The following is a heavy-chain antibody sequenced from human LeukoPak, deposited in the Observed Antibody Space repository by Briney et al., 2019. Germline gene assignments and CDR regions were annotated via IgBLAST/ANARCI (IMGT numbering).Heavy chain of an antibody. Sequence: GGSLRLSCAASGFNFSSYAMSWARQAPGKGLEWVSAISGSGGSTYYADSVKGRFTISRDNSKNTLYLQMNSLRAEDTAVYYCAKGEEYDFWSGYWGGFDYWGQGTLVTVSS. V-gene: IGHV3-23*01. CDR2: ISGSGGST. J-gene: IGHJ4*02. CDR1: GFNFSSYA. CDR3: AKGEEYDFWSGYWGGFDY. D-gene: IGHD3-3*01.